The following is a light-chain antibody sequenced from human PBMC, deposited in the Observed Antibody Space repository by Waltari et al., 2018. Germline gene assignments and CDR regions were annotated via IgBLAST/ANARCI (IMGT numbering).Light chain of an antibody. V-gene: IGKV4-1*01. CDR3: QQYYSIPRS. CDR1: QSVLVSSNNENY. CDR2: WAS. J-gene: IGKJ2*03. Sequence: DIVMTQSPDSLAVSLGERATLNCKSSQSVLVSSNNENYLAWYQQKPGQPPKLLIYWASTRESGVPDRFSGSGSGTDFTLTISSLQAEDVAVYYCQQYYSIPRSFGQGTKLEIK.